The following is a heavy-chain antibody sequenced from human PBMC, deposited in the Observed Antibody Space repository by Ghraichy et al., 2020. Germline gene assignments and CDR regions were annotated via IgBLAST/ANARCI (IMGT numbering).Heavy chain of an antibody. CDR1: GFTFSNAW. CDR3: TTTGGDWLLNWRHSNYGMDV. Sequence: GGSLRLSCAASGFTFSNAWMSWVRQAPGKGLEWVGRIKSKTDGGTTDYAAPVKGRFTISRDDSKNTLYLQMNSLKTEDTAVYYCTTTGGDWLLNWRHSNYGMDVWGQGTTVTVSS. J-gene: IGHJ6*02. CDR2: IKSKTDGGTT. V-gene: IGHV3-15*01. D-gene: IGHD3-9*01.